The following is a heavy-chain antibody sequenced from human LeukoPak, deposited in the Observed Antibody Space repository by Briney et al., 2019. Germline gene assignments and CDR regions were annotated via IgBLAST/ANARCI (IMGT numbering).Heavy chain of an antibody. Sequence: GGSLRLSCEASGFTFTDHWMSWVRQAPGRGPEWVANVNRDGSETYYLDSVKGRFTISKDNAKNSLYLQMNSLRAEDTALYHCARNNGMDVWGQGTTVIVSS. CDR1: GFTFTDHW. V-gene: IGHV3-7*03. J-gene: IGHJ6*02. CDR2: VNRDGSET. CDR3: ARNNGMDV.